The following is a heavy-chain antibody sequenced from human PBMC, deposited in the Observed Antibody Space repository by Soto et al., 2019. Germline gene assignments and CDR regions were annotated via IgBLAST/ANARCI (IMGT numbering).Heavy chain of an antibody. CDR3: ARYDDDFWSGYYTALGY. CDR2: ISAYSGNT. CDR1: GYIFTNYG. J-gene: IGHJ4*02. Sequence: ASVKVSCKASGYIFTNYGVSWVRQAPGQGLEWMGWISAYSGNTNYAQKFHGRVTMTTDTSTSTAYMELRSLRSDDTAVYYCARYDDDFWSGYYTALGYWGQGTLVPSPQ. D-gene: IGHD3-3*01. V-gene: IGHV1-18*01.